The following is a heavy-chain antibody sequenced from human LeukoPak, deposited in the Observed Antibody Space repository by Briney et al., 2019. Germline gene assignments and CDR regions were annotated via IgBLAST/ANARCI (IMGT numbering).Heavy chain of an antibody. CDR1: GFTFSSYG. Sequence: GGSLRLSCAASGFTFSSYGMHWVRQAPGKGLEWVAVISYDGSNKYYADSVKGRFTISRDNSKNTLYLQMNSLRAEDTALYYCARDGRKVLAAAGRNWFDPWGQGTLVTVSS. D-gene: IGHD6-13*01. CDR3: ARDGRKVLAAAGRNWFDP. V-gene: IGHV3-33*05. CDR2: ISYDGSNK. J-gene: IGHJ5*02.